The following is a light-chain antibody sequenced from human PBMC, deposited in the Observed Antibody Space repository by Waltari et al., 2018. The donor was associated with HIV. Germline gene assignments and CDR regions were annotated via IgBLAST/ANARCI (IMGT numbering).Light chain of an antibody. V-gene: IGLV6-57*01. CDR2: DHS. J-gene: IGLJ2*01. Sequence: NFMLTQPHSVSDSPGKTVTISCTRNSGSIASNSVQWYQRRPGSSPTTVIFDHSQRPSGVADRFVSSCATSSNSASLTFVGPKNEDEGDFFCHSYDSDNQIFGGGTTLTVL. CDR3: HSYDSDNQI. CDR1: SGSIASNS.